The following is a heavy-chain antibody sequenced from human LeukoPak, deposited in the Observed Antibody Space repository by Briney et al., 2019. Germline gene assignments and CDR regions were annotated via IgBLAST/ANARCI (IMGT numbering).Heavy chain of an antibody. V-gene: IGHV4-59*08. J-gene: IGHJ6*02. CDR3: ARSGSQYYHGMDV. Sequence: SETLSLTCTVSGGSISSYYWSWIRQSPGKGLEWIGYIYYSGNTKDNPSLRGRVTKSADMSKNQISLKLSSVTAADTAVYYCARSGSQYYHGMDVWGQGITVTVSS. CDR1: GGSISSYY. CDR2: IYYSGNT. D-gene: IGHD2-15*01.